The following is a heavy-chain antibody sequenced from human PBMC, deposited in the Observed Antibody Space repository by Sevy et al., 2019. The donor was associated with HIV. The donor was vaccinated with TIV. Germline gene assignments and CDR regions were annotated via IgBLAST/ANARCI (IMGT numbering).Heavy chain of an antibody. J-gene: IGHJ3*02. D-gene: IGHD3-10*01. CDR1: GFTFSTYT. V-gene: IGHV3-21*01. Sequence: GGSLRLSCSASGFTFSTYTMNWVRQAPGKGLEWVSSISSSANYIYYADSLKGRFTISRDNAKNSLYLQMNSLRAEDTPVYYCARPYGSGSWEAFDIWGQGTMVTVSS. CDR3: ARPYGSGSWEAFDI. CDR2: ISSSANYI.